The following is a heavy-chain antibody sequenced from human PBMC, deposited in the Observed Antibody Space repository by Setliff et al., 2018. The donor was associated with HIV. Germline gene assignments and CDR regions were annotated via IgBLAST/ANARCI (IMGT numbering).Heavy chain of an antibody. CDR2: INAGNGNT. CDR3: ARGKGVGGVVITGGLDV. J-gene: IGHJ6*04. CDR1: GYTFTSYA. Sequence: ASVKVSCKASGYTFTSYAMHWVRQAPGQRLEWMGWINAGNGNTKYSQEFQGRVTMTRDTSISTAYMELSSLTSEDTAVYYCARGKGVGGVVITGGLDVWGKGTTVTVSS. D-gene: IGHD3-10*01. V-gene: IGHV1-3*03.